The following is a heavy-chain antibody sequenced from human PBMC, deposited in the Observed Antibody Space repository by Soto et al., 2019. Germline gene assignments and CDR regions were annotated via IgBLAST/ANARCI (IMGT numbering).Heavy chain of an antibody. V-gene: IGHV3-30*18. J-gene: IGHJ6*02. CDR1: GFTFSSYG. D-gene: IGHD4-4*01. CDR3: AKDPGYSNETQSYYYGMDV. CDR2: ISYDGSNK. Sequence: QVQLVESGGGVVQPGRSLRLSCAASGFTFSSYGMHWVRQAPGKGLEWVAVISYDGSNKYYADSVKGRFTISRDNSKNTLYLQMNSLRAEDTAVYYCAKDPGYSNETQSYYYGMDVWGQGTTVTVSS.